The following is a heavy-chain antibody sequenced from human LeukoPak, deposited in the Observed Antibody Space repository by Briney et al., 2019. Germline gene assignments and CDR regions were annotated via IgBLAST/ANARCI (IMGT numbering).Heavy chain of an antibody. V-gene: IGHV4-31*03. J-gene: IGHJ5*02. CDR3: ARYSGSWQYNWFDP. D-gene: IGHD1-26*01. CDR2: IYYSGST. Sequence: SETLSLACTVSGGSISSSTYYWAWIRQPPGKGLEWIGYIYYSGSTYYNPSLKSRVTISVDTSKNQFSLKLSSVTAADTAVYYCARYSGSWQYNWFDPWGQGTLVAVSS. CDR1: GGSISSSTYY.